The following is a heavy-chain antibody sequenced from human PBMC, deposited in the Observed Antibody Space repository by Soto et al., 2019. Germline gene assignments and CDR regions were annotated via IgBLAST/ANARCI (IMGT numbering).Heavy chain of an antibody. CDR1: GGSVSSGNYY. CDR2: FYYSGST. J-gene: IGHJ4*02. CDR3: ARGRDTAMVTLFDY. D-gene: IGHD5-18*01. V-gene: IGHV4-61*01. Sequence: SETLSLTCTVSGGSVSSGNYYWSWIRRPPGKGLEWIGYFYYSGSTNYNPSLKSRVTISVDTSKNQFSLKLSSVTAADTAVYYCARGRDTAMVTLFDYWGQGTLVTVSS.